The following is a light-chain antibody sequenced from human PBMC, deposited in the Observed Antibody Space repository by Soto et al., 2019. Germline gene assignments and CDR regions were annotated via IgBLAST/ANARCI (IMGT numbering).Light chain of an antibody. Sequence: QSVLTQPASVSGSPGQSITISCTGTSSDVGAYNYVSWYQQYPGKATKLMIYEVSNRPSGASNRFSGSKSGNMASLTISGLQAEDEADYYCSSYTSSSTRGFGTGTKVTVL. CDR3: SSYTSSSTRG. J-gene: IGLJ1*01. CDR2: EVS. V-gene: IGLV2-14*01. CDR1: SSDVGAYNY.